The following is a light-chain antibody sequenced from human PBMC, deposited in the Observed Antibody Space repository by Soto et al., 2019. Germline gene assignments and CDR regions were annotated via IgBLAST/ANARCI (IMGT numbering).Light chain of an antibody. J-gene: IGKJ1*01. CDR2: DAS. CDR3: QHRGR. CDR1: QSVSKY. Sequence: EVVFTPSPATLSLSPGDRATLSCRAGQSVSKYIAWYQHKPGQAPRLRIYDASNRATGIPARFSGSGSGTDFTLTITSLESEDFEVYYCQHRGRFGQGTKVDIK. V-gene: IGKV3-11*01.